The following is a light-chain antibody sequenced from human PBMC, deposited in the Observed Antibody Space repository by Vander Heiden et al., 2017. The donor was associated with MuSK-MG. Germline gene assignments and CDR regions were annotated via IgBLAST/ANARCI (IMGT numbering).Light chain of an antibody. CDR2: DAS. Sequence: DIQMTQSPSSLSASVGDRVTITCQASQDIGNYLSWYQQKPGKAPKLLIYDASDLQTGVPSRFSGCGSGTDFTFTISSLQPEDIATYYCQQYDNLPMYTFGQGTKLDLK. CDR1: QDIGNY. V-gene: IGKV1-33*01. CDR3: QQYDNLPMYT. J-gene: IGKJ2*01.